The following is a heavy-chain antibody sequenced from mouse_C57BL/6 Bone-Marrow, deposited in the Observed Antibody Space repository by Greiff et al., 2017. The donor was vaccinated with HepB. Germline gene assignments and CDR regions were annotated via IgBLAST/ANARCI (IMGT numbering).Heavy chain of an antibody. J-gene: IGHJ2*01. D-gene: IGHD1-1*01. CDR1: GFTFSSYA. V-gene: IGHV5-4*01. CDR3: ARDYYGSSNYFDY. Sequence: EVKVEESGGGLVKPGGSLKLSCAASGFTFSSYAMSWVRQTPEKRLEWVATISDGGSYTYYPDNVKGRFTISRDNAKNNLYLQMSHLKSEDTAMYYCARDYYGSSNYFDYWGQGTTLTVSS. CDR2: ISDGGSYT.